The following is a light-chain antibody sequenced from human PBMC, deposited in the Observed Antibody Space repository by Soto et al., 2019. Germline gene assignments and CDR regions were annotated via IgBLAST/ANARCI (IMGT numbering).Light chain of an antibody. V-gene: IGLV4-60*03. Sequence: QPVLTQSSSASASLGSSVKLTCTLSSGHSSYIIAWHQQQPGKAPRYSMKLEGSGSYNKGSGVPDRFSGSSSGADRYLTISNLQSEDEADYFCETWDSTRVFGGGTQLTVL. CDR1: SGHSSYI. J-gene: IGLJ3*02. CDR3: ETWDSTRV. CDR2: LEGSGSY.